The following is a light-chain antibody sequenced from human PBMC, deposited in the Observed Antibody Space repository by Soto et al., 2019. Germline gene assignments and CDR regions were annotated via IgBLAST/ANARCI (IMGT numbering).Light chain of an antibody. V-gene: IGKV1-9*01. CDR3: HQPTSFPLI. CDR2: SAS. J-gene: IGKJ4*01. CDR1: QGISSY. Sequence: IQLTQSPSSLSASVGDRVTITCRARQGISSYFVWYQQKAWKAPKLLIYSASTLQSGVPSRFSGSGSVTDFTLTVRSLQPADFATYYCHQPTSFPLIFG.